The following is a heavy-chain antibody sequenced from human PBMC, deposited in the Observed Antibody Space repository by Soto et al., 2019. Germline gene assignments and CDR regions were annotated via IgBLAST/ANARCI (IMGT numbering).Heavy chain of an antibody. CDR3: ARGRNDFWSGYDYYYYMDV. V-gene: IGHV1-3*01. J-gene: IGHJ6*03. CDR1: GYSFTSYA. D-gene: IGHD3-3*01. CDR2: INAGNGNT. Sequence: ASVKVSCKASGYSFTSYAMHWVRQAPGQRLEWMGWINAGNGNTKYSQKFQGRVTITRDTSASTAYMELSSLRSEDTAVYYCARGRNDFWSGYDYYYYMDVWGKGTTVTVSS.